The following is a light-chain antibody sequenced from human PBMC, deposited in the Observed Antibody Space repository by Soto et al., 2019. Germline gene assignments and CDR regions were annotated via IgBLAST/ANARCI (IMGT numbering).Light chain of an antibody. CDR2: DTS. Sequence: EIVLTQSPATLSLSPGDRATLSCRASQSVDRYLAWYQEKPGQAPRLLIYDTSDRATGIPDRFSGSGSGTDFPLTSSRLEPEDFAVYYCQQGSNWYTFGQGTKLEIK. CDR3: QQGSNWYT. J-gene: IGKJ2*01. CDR1: QSVDRY. V-gene: IGKV3-11*01.